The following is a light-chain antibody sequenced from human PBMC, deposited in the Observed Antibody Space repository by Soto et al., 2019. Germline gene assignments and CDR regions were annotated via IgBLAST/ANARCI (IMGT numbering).Light chain of an antibody. CDR3: AAWDDSLSGHYV. J-gene: IGLJ1*01. V-gene: IGLV1-47*01. CDR1: SSNIGSNY. Sequence: QSVLTQPPSASGTTGQRVTISCSGSSSNIGSNYVYWYQQIPGTAPKLLIYRNTQRPSGVPDRFSGSKSGTSASLAISGLRSEDEADYYCAAWDDSLSGHYVFGTGTKLTVL. CDR2: RNT.